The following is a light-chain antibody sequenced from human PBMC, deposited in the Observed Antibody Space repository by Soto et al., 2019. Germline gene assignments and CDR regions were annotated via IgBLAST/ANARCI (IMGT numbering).Light chain of an antibody. CDR1: SSNIGTNY. J-gene: IGLJ3*02. V-gene: IGLV1-47*02. Sequence: QSVLTQPPSASGTPGQRVTISCSGSSSNIGTNYVYWYQHLPGTAPKLLIYTNNQRPLGVPDRFSGSKSGTSASLVISGLRSEDEADYSCAAWDDSLSGPVFGGGTKLTVL. CDR3: AAWDDSLSGPV. CDR2: TNN.